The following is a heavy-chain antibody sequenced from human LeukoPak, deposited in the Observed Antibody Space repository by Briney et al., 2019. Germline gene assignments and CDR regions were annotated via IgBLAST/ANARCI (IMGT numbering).Heavy chain of an antibody. CDR3: ATDPYCSSTSCYTGGY. V-gene: IGHV1-24*01. Sequence: ASVKVSCKVSGYTLTELSMHWVRQAPGKGLERMGGFDPEDGETIYAQKFQGRVTMTEDTSTDTAYMELSSLRSEATAVYYCATDPYCSSTSCYTGGYWGQGTLVTVSS. CDR2: FDPEDGET. J-gene: IGHJ4*02. D-gene: IGHD2-2*01. CDR1: GYTLTELS.